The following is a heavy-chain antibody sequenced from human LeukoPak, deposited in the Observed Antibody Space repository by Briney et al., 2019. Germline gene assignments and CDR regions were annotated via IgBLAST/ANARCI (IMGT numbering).Heavy chain of an antibody. D-gene: IGHD6-13*01. J-gene: IGHJ4*02. CDR2: IVVGSGNT. CDR1: GFTFTSSA. V-gene: IGHV1-58*02. CDR3: AALSSIAAAGAFDY. Sequence: GASVKVSCKASGFTFTSSAMQWVRQARGQRLEWIGWIVVGSGNTNYAQKFQERVTITRDTSTSTAYMELSSLRSEDTAVYYCAALSSIAAAGAFDYWGQGTLVTVSS.